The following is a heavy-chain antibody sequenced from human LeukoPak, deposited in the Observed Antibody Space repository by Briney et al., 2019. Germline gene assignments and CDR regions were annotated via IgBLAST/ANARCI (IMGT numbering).Heavy chain of an antibody. CDR3: ARHTTLRYFVSPTPTFDL. Sequence: PSETLSLTCAVYGGSFNNYYWNWIRQPPGKGLEWIGEISHSGRTNYNPSLKSRVTISIDTSKNQFSLKLSSVTAADTAVYYCARHTTLRYFVSPTPTFDLWGQGTLVTVSS. CDR1: GGSFNNYY. J-gene: IGHJ3*01. CDR2: ISHSGRT. V-gene: IGHV4-34*01. D-gene: IGHD3-9*01.